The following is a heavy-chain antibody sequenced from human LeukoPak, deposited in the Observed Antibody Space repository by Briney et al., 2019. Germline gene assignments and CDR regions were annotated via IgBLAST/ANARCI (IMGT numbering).Heavy chain of an antibody. D-gene: IGHD3-10*01. CDR3: ASFGMVRGVIY. V-gene: IGHV4-39*07. Sequence: KPSETLSLTCTVSSGSISTSNYYWGWVRQPPGKALEWIGNIFYSGSTYYSPSLKSRVTISLDTSRNQFSLKLSSVTAADTAVYYCASFGMVRGVIYWGQGTLVTVSS. J-gene: IGHJ4*02. CDR2: IFYSGST. CDR1: SGSISTSNYY.